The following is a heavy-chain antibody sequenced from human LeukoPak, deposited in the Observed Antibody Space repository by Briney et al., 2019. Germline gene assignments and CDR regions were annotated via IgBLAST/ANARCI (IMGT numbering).Heavy chain of an antibody. CDR2: IKPSGDNT. J-gene: IGHJ5*02. V-gene: IGHV1-46*01. D-gene: IGHD6-19*01. CDR1: GYSFTSYN. Sequence: GASVKVSCKTSGYSFTSYNLHWVRQAPGQRLEWMGIIKPSGDNTNNAQKFQGRVTMTSDTSTSTVYMELSSLKSEDTAVYYCARGGIAVAGSNWFDPWGQGTLVTVSS. CDR3: ARGGIAVAGSNWFDP.